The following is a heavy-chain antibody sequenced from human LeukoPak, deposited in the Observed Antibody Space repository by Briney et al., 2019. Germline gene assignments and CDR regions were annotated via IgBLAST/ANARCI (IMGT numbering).Heavy chain of an antibody. CDR3: ARGGASYDYVWGSYRPNNNWFDP. CDR2: INHSGST. V-gene: IGHV4-39*07. CDR1: GGSISSSSYY. J-gene: IGHJ5*02. D-gene: IGHD3-16*02. Sequence: SETLSLTCTVSGGSISSSSYYWSWIRKPPGKGLEWIGEINHSGSTNYNPSLKSRVTISVDTSKNQFSLKLSSVTAADTAVYYCARGGASYDYVWGSYRPNNNWFDPWGQGTLVTVSS.